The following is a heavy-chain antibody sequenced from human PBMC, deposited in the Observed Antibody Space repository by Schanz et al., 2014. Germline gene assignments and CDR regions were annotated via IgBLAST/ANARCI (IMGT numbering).Heavy chain of an antibody. Sequence: VQLEQSGAEVKKPGASVKVSCKASGYTFTSYGINWVRQAPGQGLEWMGMINPSGGSTTYAQKFQGRVTMTRDTSTSTVYMELSSLRSEDTAVYYCARDGVDAAAGGNYWGQGTLVTVSS. CDR2: INPSGGST. CDR3: ARDGVDAAAGGNY. V-gene: IGHV1-46*03. J-gene: IGHJ4*02. CDR1: GYTFTSYG. D-gene: IGHD6-13*01.